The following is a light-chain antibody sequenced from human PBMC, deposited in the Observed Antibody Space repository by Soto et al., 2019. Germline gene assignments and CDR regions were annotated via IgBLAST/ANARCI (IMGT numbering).Light chain of an antibody. V-gene: IGKV1-33*01. Sequence: DLQMTQSPSSLSASVGDRVTITCQASQDISNNLNWYQQKPGKAPKLLIYDASNLETGVPSRFSGSGSGTDFTFTINSLQPEDIATYYCQQYESDPPVTFGGGTKVQIK. J-gene: IGKJ4*01. CDR3: QQYESDPPVT. CDR1: QDISNN. CDR2: DAS.